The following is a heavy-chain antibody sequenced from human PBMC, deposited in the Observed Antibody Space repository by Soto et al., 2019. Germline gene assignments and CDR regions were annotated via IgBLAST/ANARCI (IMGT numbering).Heavy chain of an antibody. CDR3: ARAMIGYFDY. CDR2: ISYDGSNK. V-gene: IGHV3-30*03. J-gene: IGHJ4*02. D-gene: IGHD3-10*02. CDR1: GFTFSSYG. Sequence: QVQLVESGGGVVQPGRSLRLSCAASGFTFSSYGMHWVRQAPGKGLEWVAVISYDGSNKYYADSVKGRFTISRDNSKNTLHLRMTCLRAEGTAVYYCARAMIGYFDYWGQGSLVTVSS.